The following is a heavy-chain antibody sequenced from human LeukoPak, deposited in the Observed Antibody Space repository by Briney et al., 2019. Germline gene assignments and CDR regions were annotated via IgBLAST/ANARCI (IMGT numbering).Heavy chain of an antibody. CDR3: ASLLYGYSYGPFHH. Sequence: PGGSLRLSCAASGLTFSSYAMNWVRQAPGKGLEWVSAIGSGGNTYYADSVKGRFTISRDNSKNTLYLQMDSLRAEDTAIYYCASLLYGYSYGPFHHWGQGTLVTVSS. D-gene: IGHD5-18*01. J-gene: IGHJ4*02. CDR1: GLTFSSYA. CDR2: IGSGGNT. V-gene: IGHV3-23*01.